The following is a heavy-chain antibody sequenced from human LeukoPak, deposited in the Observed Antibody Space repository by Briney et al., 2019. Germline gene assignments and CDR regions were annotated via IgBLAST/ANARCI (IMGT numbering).Heavy chain of an antibody. Sequence: SETLSLTCTVSGYSISSGYYWGWIRQPPGKGLEWIGSIYHSGSTYYNPSLKSRVTISVDTSKNQFSLKLSSVTAADTAVYYCARERLHWFDPWGQGTLVTVSS. V-gene: IGHV4-38-2*02. J-gene: IGHJ5*02. D-gene: IGHD5-18*01. CDR2: IYHSGST. CDR3: ARERLHWFDP. CDR1: GYSISSGYY.